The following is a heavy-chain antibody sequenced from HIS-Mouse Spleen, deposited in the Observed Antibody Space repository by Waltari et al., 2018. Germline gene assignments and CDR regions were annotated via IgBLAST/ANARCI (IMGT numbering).Heavy chain of an antibody. J-gene: IGHJ2*01. V-gene: IGHV4-39*07. CDR3: AREIPYSSSWYDWYFDL. Sequence: QLQLQESGPGLVKPSETLSLTCTVSGGSISSSSYYWGWIRQPPGKGLEWIGSIHYSGTTYYNPSLKRRDAISVDTSKNQSYLKLRCVTAADTAVYYCAREIPYSSSWYDWYFDLWGRGTLVTVSS. D-gene: IGHD6-13*01. CDR1: GGSISSSSYY. CDR2: IHYSGTT.